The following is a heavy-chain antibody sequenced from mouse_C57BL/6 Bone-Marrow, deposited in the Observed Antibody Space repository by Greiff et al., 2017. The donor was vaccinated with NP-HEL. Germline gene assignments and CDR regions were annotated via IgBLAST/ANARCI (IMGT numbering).Heavy chain of an antibody. Sequence: EVNVVESGGGLVQPGGSLKLSCAASGFTFSDYYMYWVRQTPEKRLEWVAYISNGGGSTYYPDTVKGRFTISRANAKNTLYLQMSRLKSEDTAMYYCARRRYGYDEYFDVWGTGTTVTVSS. CDR3: ARRRYGYDEYFDV. V-gene: IGHV5-12*01. J-gene: IGHJ1*03. CDR2: ISNGGGST. CDR1: GFTFSDYY. D-gene: IGHD2-2*01.